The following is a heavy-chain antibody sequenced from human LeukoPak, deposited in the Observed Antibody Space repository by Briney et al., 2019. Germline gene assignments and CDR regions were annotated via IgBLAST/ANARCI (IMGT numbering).Heavy chain of an antibody. CDR2: INHSGST. Sequence: SETLSLTCAVYGGSFSGFHWNWIRQPPGKGLEWIGDINHSGSTHYNPSLKSRVTISVDTSKNQFSLKLSSVTAADTAVYYCARPRGYSYGPRRYNWFDPWGQGTLVTVSS. D-gene: IGHD5-18*01. V-gene: IGHV4-34*01. CDR3: ARPRGYSYGPRRYNWFDP. J-gene: IGHJ5*02. CDR1: GGSFSGFH.